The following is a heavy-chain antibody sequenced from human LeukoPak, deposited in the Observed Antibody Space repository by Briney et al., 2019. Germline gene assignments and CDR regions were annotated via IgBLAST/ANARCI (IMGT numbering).Heavy chain of an antibody. J-gene: IGHJ4*02. Sequence: SETLSLTCTVSGGSISSSSYYWGWIRQPPGKGLEWIGSIYYSGSTNYNPSLKSRVTISVDTSKNQFSLKLSSVTAADTAVYYCARAVTRRDGYNDLWLDYWGQGTLVTVSS. D-gene: IGHD5-24*01. CDR3: ARAVTRRDGYNDLWLDY. V-gene: IGHV4-39*07. CDR1: GGSISSSSYY. CDR2: IYYSGST.